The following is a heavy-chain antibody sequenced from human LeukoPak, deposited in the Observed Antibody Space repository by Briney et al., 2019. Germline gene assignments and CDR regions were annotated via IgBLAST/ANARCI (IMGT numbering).Heavy chain of an antibody. V-gene: IGHV4-38-2*02. J-gene: IGHJ5*02. CDR2: IYHSGST. Sequence: SETLSLTCTVSDYSISSGYYWGWIRQPPGKGLEWIGSIYHSGSTYYNPSLKSRVTISVDTSKNQFSLKLSSVTAADTAVYYCAKEGGYSSSWYESWFDPWGQGTLVTVSS. CDR1: DYSISSGYY. D-gene: IGHD6-13*01. CDR3: AKEGGYSSSWYESWFDP.